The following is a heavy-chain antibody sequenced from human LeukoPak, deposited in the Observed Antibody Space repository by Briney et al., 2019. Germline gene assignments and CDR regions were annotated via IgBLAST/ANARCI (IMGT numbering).Heavy chain of an antibody. CDR1: GYTFTDYY. J-gene: IGHJ4*02. V-gene: IGHV1-2*07. CDR2: INPKNGDT. Sequence: ASVKVSCKASGYTFTDYYIHWLRQAPGQGLEWMGWINPKNGDTHYAHKFQGRVTITKDTSISTAYMELTRLTSDDTAVYYCARDGYNYGYPYLDYWGQGTLVAVSS. CDR3: ARDGYNYGYPYLDY. D-gene: IGHD5-18*01.